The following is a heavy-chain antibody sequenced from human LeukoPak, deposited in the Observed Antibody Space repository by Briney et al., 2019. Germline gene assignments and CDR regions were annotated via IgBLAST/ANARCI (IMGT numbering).Heavy chain of an antibody. CDR3: AKDRPTVTNTLDY. J-gene: IGHJ4*02. CDR2: ISYDGSNK. Sequence: LEWVAVISYDGSNKYYADSVKGRFTISRDNSKNTLYLQMNSLRAEDTAVYYCAKDRPTVTNTLDYWGQGTLVTVSS. D-gene: IGHD4-17*01. V-gene: IGHV3-30*18.